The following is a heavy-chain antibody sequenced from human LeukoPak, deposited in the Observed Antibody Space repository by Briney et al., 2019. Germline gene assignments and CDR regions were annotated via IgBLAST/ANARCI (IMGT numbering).Heavy chain of an antibody. V-gene: IGHV4-59*01. CDR2: IYYDGST. D-gene: IGHD3-10*01. J-gene: IGHJ4*02. CDR3: ARDGGYGSGSAL. CDR1: GGSMNNYY. Sequence: PSETLSLTCTVSGGSMNNYYCTWIRQPPGKGLEWIGSIYYDGSTNYNPSLKSRVTISLDMPKNQFSLKLSSVTAAETAVYFCARDGGYGSGSALWGQGTLITVSS.